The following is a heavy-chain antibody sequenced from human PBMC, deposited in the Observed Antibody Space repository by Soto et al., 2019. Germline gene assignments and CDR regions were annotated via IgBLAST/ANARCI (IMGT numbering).Heavy chain of an antibody. CDR2: IYYSGST. J-gene: IGHJ4*02. Sequence: LSLTCTVSGGSISSYYWSWIRQPPGKGLEWIGYIYYSGSTNYNPSLKSRVTISVDTSKNQFSLKLSSVTAADTAVYYCAGSSSSTLFDYWGQGTLVTVSS. V-gene: IGHV4-59*01. CDR1: GGSISSYY. CDR3: AGSSSSTLFDY. D-gene: IGHD6-6*01.